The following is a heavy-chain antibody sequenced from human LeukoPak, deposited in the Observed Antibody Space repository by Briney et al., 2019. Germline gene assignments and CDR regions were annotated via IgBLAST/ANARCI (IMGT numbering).Heavy chain of an antibody. V-gene: IGHV3-23*01. CDR3: AKDRCSNGIGCYYYCMDV. Sequence: PGGSLRLSCAASGFTLSSYAMSWVRQAPGKGLEWVSAISDTGNTYHADSVKGRFTISRDSSKNTLFLQMNRLRPEDAAVYYCAKDRCSNGIGCYYYCMDVWGKGTTVTISS. D-gene: IGHD2-8*01. J-gene: IGHJ6*04. CDR2: ISDTGNT. CDR1: GFTLSSYA.